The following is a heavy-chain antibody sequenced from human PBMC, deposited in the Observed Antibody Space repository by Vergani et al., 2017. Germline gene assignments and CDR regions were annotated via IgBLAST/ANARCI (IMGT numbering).Heavy chain of an antibody. CDR1: GFTFSSYA. V-gene: IGHV3-23*01. D-gene: IGHD3-22*01. Sequence: EVQLLESGGGLVQPGGSLRLSCAASGFTFSSYAMSWVRQAPGKGLEWVSAISGSGGSTYYADSVKGRFTISRDNSKNTLYLQMNSLRAEDTAVYYCAMSPPPPLSGYYRNTSRAFDYWGQGTLVTVSS. CDR3: AMSPPPPLSGYYRNTSRAFDY. CDR2: ISGSGGST. J-gene: IGHJ4*02.